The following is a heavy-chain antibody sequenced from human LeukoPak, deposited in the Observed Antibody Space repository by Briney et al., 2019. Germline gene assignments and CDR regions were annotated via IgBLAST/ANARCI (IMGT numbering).Heavy chain of an antibody. Sequence: GGSLRLSCAASGFTFSSYWMSWVRQAPGKGLEWVANIKQDGSEKYYVDSVKGRFTISRDNSKNTLYLQMNSLRAEDTAVYYCAKCWNYYDSSLDYWGQGTLVTVSS. CDR2: IKQDGSEK. CDR3: AKCWNYYDSSLDY. CDR1: GFTFSSYW. D-gene: IGHD3-22*01. V-gene: IGHV3-7*03. J-gene: IGHJ4*02.